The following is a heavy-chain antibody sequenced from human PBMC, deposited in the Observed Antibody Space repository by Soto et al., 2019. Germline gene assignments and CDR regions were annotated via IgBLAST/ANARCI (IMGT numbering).Heavy chain of an antibody. J-gene: IGHJ4*02. CDR2: INPSGGTT. V-gene: IGHV1-46*01. Sequence: ASVKVSCKASGYTFTRYIVHWVRQAPGQGLEWMAIINPSGGTTYYVQKFEGRVTLTTDTSTSTVHMELSSLRSDDTAVYYCARVRGGGSEYFFDYWGQGTLVTVSS. CDR3: ARVRGGGSEYFFDY. CDR1: GYTFTRYI. D-gene: IGHD2-15*01.